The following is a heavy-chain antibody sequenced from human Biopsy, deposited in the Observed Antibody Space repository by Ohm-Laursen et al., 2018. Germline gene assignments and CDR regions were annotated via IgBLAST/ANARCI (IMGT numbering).Heavy chain of an antibody. CDR1: GGSISSGGSY. J-gene: IGHJ5*02. CDR2: IFNSAST. D-gene: IGHD3-22*01. CDR3: ARGDYFDSNGYFWFDP. Sequence: TLSLTCTVSGGSISSGGSYWSWLRQRPGKGLEWIGYIFNSASTYYNPSLKNLITISGDTSKNQFSLKLNSVTAADTAVYYCARGDYFDSNGYFWFDPWGQGTLVTVSS. V-gene: IGHV4-31*01.